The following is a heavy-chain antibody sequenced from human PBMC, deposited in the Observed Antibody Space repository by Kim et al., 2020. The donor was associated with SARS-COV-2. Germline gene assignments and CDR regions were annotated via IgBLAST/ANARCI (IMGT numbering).Heavy chain of an antibody. Sequence: GGSLRLSCAASGFTFSDYYMSWIRQAPGEGLEWVSYISSSSTYTNYAESVKGRFTISRDNAKNSLYLQMNSLRAEDTAVYYCARDQGAAGGDYVLSAPYYYGMDVWGQGTTVTVSS. J-gene: IGHJ6*02. V-gene: IGHV3-11*05. CDR1: GFTFSDYY. D-gene: IGHD4-17*01. CDR3: ARDQGAAGGDYVLSAPYYYGMDV. CDR2: ISSSSTYT.